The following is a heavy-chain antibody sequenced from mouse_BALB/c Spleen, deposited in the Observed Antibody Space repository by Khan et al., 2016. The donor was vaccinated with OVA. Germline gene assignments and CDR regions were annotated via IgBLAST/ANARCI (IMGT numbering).Heavy chain of an antibody. CDR2: ILPGSNSS. CDR3: ARGNYYGSTSWFGY. J-gene: IGHJ3*01. Sequence: QVQLKESGAELMKPGASVKISCKATGYTFSSYWIEWVKQRPGHGLEWIGEILPGSNSSNYNERFKGKATITADTSSNTAYMQLSSLRSEDSAIYYCARGNYYGSTSWFGYWGQGTLVTVSA. V-gene: IGHV1-9*01. D-gene: IGHD1-1*01. CDR1: GYTFSSYW.